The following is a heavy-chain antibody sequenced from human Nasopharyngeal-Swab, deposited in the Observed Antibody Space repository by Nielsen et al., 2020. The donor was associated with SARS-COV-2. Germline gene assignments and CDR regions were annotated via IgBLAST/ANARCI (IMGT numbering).Heavy chain of an antibody. CDR3: ARDRGQWRSLGAFDI. J-gene: IGHJ3*02. Sequence: ASVNVSCKASGYTFTDYYIYWVRQAPGQGLEWMGRINPNVGGTNYAQKFQGRVTMTRDTAISTAYMELSSLRSDDTAVYYCARDRGQWRSLGAFDIWGQGTMVTVS. D-gene: IGHD6-19*01. V-gene: IGHV1-2*06. CDR1: GYTFTDYY. CDR2: INPNVGGT.